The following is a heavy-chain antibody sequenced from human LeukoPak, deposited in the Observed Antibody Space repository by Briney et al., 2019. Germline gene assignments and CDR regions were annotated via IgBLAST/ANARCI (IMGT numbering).Heavy chain of an antibody. Sequence: GESLKISCKASANTFTNSWIGWVRQMPGKGLEWMGIIFVCESDTTYSPSFQGQVTISADRSISTAYLQWNSLKASDTAMYFCARLGYCSGGTCSSGYFYGMDVWGQGTTVTVSS. D-gene: IGHD2-15*01. CDR2: IFVCESDT. V-gene: IGHV5-51*01. J-gene: IGHJ6*02. CDR1: ANTFTNSW. CDR3: ARLGYCSGGTCSSGYFYGMDV.